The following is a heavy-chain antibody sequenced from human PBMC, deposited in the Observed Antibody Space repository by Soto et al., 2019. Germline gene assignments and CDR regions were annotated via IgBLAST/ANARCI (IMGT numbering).Heavy chain of an antibody. V-gene: IGHV1-18*04. CDR1: GYTFTSYG. CDR3: GRDRNGGGTATYQTYGMDV. D-gene: IGHD2-2*01. J-gene: IGHJ6*02. Sequence: ASVKVSCKASGYTFTSYGISWVRHAPGQGLEWMGWISAYNGNTNYAQKLQGRVTMTTDTSTSTAYMELRSLRSDDTAVYYCGRDRNGGGTATYQTYGMDVWGQGTTVTVSS. CDR2: ISAYNGNT.